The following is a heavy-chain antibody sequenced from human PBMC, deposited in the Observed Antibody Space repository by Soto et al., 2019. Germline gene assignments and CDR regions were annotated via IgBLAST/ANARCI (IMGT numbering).Heavy chain of an antibody. Sequence: ETLSLTCTVSGGSVSSGSYYWSWIRQPPGEGLEWIGYIYYSGSTNYNPSLKSRVTISVDTSKNQFSLKLSSVTAADTAVYYCASTPYGGLDYWGQGTLVTVSS. CDR2: IYYSGST. J-gene: IGHJ4*02. CDR1: GGSVSSGSYY. CDR3: ASTPYGGLDY. V-gene: IGHV4-61*01. D-gene: IGHD5-12*01.